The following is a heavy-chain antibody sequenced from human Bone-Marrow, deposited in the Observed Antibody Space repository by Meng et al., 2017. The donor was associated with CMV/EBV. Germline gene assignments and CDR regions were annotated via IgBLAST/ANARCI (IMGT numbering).Heavy chain of an antibody. V-gene: IGHV1-69*05. CDR1: GYRLTAYY. CDR3: ARDRTDYYDSTFYYPNWFDP. D-gene: IGHD3-22*01. Sequence: SVKVSCKASGYRLTAYYIHWVRQAPGQGLEWMGGIIPIFGTANYAQKFQGRVTITTDESTSTAYMELSSLRSEDTAVYYCARDRTDYYDSTFYYPNWFDPWGQGTLVTVSS. CDR2: IIPIFGTA. J-gene: IGHJ5*02.